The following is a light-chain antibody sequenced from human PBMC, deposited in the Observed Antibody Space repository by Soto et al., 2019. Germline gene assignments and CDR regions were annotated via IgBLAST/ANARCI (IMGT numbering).Light chain of an antibody. J-gene: IGKJ2*01. CDR3: QQYGSSPPYT. CDR1: QSVSGNY. Sequence: EIVLTQSPGILSLSPGERATLSCRASQSVSGNYLAWYQQKPGQSPRLLIYGSADRATGIPDRFSGRGSGTDFTLTISRVEPEDFAVYYCQQYGSSPPYTFGQGTKVEIK. V-gene: IGKV3-20*01. CDR2: GSA.